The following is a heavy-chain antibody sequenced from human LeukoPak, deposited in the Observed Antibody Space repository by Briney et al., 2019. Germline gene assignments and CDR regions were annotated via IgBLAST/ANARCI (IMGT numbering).Heavy chain of an antibody. J-gene: IGHJ4*02. CDR3: PRGPPATDYVDDYFDY. V-gene: IGHV3-53*01. D-gene: IGHD4-17*01. CDR2: IYSGGST. Sequence: GGSLRLSCAASGFTVSSNYMSWVRQAPGKGMEWVSVIYSGGSTYYADSVKGRFTISRDNSKNKSAVQMKSMRAEDTAVYYCPRGPPATDYVDDYFDYWGQGTLVTVSS. CDR1: GFTVSSNY.